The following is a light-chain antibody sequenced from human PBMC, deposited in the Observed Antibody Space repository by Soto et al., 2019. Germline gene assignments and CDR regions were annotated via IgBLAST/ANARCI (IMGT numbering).Light chain of an antibody. V-gene: IGLV2-14*01. Sequence: QSVLTQPASVSGSPGQSITISCTGSSNTIGGYNVVSWYQQHPGKAPKVLISVVSNRPSGVSNRFSGSKSGNTASLTISGLQAEDEADYYCSSYRSGGTFVFGSGTQLTVL. CDR1: SNTIGGYNV. CDR2: VVS. J-gene: IGLJ7*01. CDR3: SSYRSGGTFV.